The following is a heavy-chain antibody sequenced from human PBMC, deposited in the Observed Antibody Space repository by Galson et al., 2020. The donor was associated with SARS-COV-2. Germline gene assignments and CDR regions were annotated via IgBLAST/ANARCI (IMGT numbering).Heavy chain of an antibody. CDR1: GYSFTGYY. D-gene: IGHD3-10*01. CDR2: INPNNGGT. CDR3: ARSLWFGELSGAFDM. V-gene: IGHV1-2*02. Sequence: ASVKVSCKASGYSFTGYYMHWVRQAPGQGLEWMGWINPNNGGTNSAQKFQGRVTMTRDTSITTAYMELRRLRSDDTAVYYCARSLWFGELSGAFDMWGQGTMVTVSS. J-gene: IGHJ3*02.